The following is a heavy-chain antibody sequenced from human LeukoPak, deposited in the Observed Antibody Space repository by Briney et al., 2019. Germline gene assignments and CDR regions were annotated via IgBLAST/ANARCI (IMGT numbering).Heavy chain of an antibody. CDR1: GGSISNYY. Sequence: SETLSLTCTVSGGSISNYYWSWIRQPAGKGLEWIGRIYTSGSTNYNPSLKSRVTISVDTSKNQFSLKLSSVTAADTAVYYCARDHYGSGSYYPRYWGQGTLVTVSS. CDR3: ARDHYGSGSYYPRY. D-gene: IGHD3-10*01. CDR2: IYTSGST. V-gene: IGHV4-4*07. J-gene: IGHJ4*02.